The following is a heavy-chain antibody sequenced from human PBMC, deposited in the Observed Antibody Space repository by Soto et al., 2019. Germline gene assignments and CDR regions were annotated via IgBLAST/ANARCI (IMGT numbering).Heavy chain of an antibody. CDR2: IYYSGST. V-gene: IGHV4-59*08. CDR1: GGSISSYY. Sequence: SETLCLTWTVSGGSISSYYWSWIRQPPGKGLEWIGYIYYSGSTNYNPSLKSRVTISVDTSKNQFSLKLSFVTAADTAVYYCASAKQDAFDIWGQGTRVTVTS. J-gene: IGHJ3*02. CDR3: ASAKQDAFDI.